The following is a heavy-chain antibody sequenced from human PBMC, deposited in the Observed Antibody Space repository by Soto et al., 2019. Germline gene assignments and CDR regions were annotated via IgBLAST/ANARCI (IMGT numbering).Heavy chain of an antibody. Sequence: LARTYAVSGCSVNRADFSWTLLRQPPGKGLEWIGYIYHTGSSYCKPSLKSRVTISVDTSKNQFSLKLNSVTAADTAVYYCARGGFQLLPDYWGRGTMVTVSS. CDR2: IYHTGSS. D-gene: IGHD2-2*01. CDR1: GCSVNRADFS. J-gene: IGHJ4*02. V-gene: IGHV4-30-2*01. CDR3: ARGGFQLLPDY.